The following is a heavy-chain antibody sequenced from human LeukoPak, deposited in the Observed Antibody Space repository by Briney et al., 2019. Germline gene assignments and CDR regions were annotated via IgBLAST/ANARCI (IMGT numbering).Heavy chain of an antibody. Sequence: GGTLRLSCAASGFTFSSYGMSWVRQAPGKGLEWVSAISGSGGSTYYADSVKGRFTISRDNSKNTLYLQMNSLRSEDTAVYYCARAGNYYDSSGYYGDAFDIWGQGTMVTVSS. J-gene: IGHJ3*02. V-gene: IGHV3-23*01. CDR1: GFTFSSYG. CDR2: ISGSGGST. D-gene: IGHD3-22*01. CDR3: ARAGNYYDSSGYYGDAFDI.